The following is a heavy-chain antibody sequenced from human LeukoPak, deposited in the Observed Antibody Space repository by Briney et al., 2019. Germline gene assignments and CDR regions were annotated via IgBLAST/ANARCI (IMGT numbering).Heavy chain of an antibody. Sequence: GGSLRLSCAASGFTYSNYAMMWVRQAPGKGLEWVSSTTGGGDTYYVDSVKGRFTVSRDNSKNTLYLQINSLTADDTALYYCAKGKAAGAVGWFDPWGQGTLVTVSS. D-gene: IGHD6-13*01. J-gene: IGHJ5*02. V-gene: IGHV3-23*01. CDR3: AKGKAAGAVGWFDP. CDR1: GFTYSNYA. CDR2: TTGGGDT.